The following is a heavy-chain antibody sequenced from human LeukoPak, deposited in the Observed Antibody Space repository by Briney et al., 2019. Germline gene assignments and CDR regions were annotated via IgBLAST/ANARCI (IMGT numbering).Heavy chain of an antibody. CDR1: GLTFSSYA. Sequence: GGSLRLSCAASGLTFSSYAMSWVRQAPGKGLEWVSAISGSGGSTYYADSVKGRFTISRDNAKNSLYLQMNSLRAEDTAVYYCARAPSYYDSSGYYVHYWYFDLWGRGTLVTVSS. D-gene: IGHD3-22*01. CDR3: ARAPSYYDSSGYYVHYWYFDL. J-gene: IGHJ2*01. CDR2: ISGSGGST. V-gene: IGHV3-23*01.